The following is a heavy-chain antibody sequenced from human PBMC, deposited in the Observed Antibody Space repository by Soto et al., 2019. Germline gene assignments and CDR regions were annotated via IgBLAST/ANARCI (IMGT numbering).Heavy chain of an antibody. V-gene: IGHV3-9*01. Sequence: EVQLVESGGGLVQPGRSLRLSCAASGFSFDEYAMHWVRQAPGKGLEWVSGISWSSGTMGYGDSVKGRFTISRDNAKNSLYLQMNSLRAEATTLYYCGKGFCSSIRCVTYSYMDVWGKGTTVTVSS. J-gene: IGHJ6*03. CDR2: ISWSSGTM. CDR1: GFSFDEYA. D-gene: IGHD2-2*01. CDR3: GKGFCSSIRCVTYSYMDV.